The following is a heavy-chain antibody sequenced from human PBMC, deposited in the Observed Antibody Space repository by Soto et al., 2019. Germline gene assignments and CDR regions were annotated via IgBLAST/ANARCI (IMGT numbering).Heavy chain of an antibody. J-gene: IGHJ6*02. CDR3: ASDYYDSRGGMDV. Sequence: SETLSLTCAVSGGSISSGGYSWSWIRQPPGKGLEWIGYIYHSGSTYHNPSLKSRVTVSVDRSKNQFSLKLSSVTAADTAVYYCASDYYDSRGGMDVWGQGTTVTVSS. CDR2: IYHSGST. D-gene: IGHD3-22*01. V-gene: IGHV4-30-2*01. CDR1: GGSISSGGYS.